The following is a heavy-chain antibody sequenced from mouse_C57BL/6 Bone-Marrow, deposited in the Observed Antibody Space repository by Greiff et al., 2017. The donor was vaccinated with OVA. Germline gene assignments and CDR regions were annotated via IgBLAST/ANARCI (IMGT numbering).Heavy chain of an antibody. V-gene: IGHV7-3*01. CDR3: ARLGSNYVRLAY. CDR2: IRNKANGYTT. Sequence: EVKVVESGGGLVQPGGSLSLSCAASGFTFTDYYMSWVRQPPGKALEWLGFIRNKANGYTTEYSASVKGRFTISRDNSQSILYLPMNALRAEDSATYYGARLGSNYVRLAYWGQGTTLTVSA. D-gene: IGHD2-5*01. J-gene: IGHJ2*01. CDR1: GFTFTDYY.